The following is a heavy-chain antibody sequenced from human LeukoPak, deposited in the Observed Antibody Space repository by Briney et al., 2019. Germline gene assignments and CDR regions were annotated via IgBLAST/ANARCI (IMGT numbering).Heavy chain of an antibody. CDR2: IYYSGST. CDR3: ARSYGSGNIFTYYYGMDV. J-gene: IGHJ6*02. CDR1: GGSISSYY. D-gene: IGHD3-10*01. Sequence: SETLSLTCTVSGGSISSYYWSWIRQPPGKGLEWIEYIYYSGSTNYNPPLKSRVTISVDTSKNQFSLKLSSVTAADTAVYYCARSYGSGNIFTYYYGMDVWGQGTTVTVSS. V-gene: IGHV4-59*01.